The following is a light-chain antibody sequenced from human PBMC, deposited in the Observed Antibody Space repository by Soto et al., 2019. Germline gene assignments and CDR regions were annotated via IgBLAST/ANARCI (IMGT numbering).Light chain of an antibody. Sequence: EIVLTQSLGTLSLSPGERATLSCRASQSVSSSYLAWYQQKPGQAPRLLIYGASNRATGIPDRFSGSGSGTDFTLTISRLEPEDFAVYFCQQYNNSPEYTFGQGTKLEIK. J-gene: IGKJ2*01. CDR2: GAS. V-gene: IGKV3-20*01. CDR3: QQYNNSPEYT. CDR1: QSVSSSY.